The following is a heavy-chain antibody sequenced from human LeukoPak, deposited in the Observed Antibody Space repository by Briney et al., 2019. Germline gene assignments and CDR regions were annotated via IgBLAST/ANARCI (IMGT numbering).Heavy chain of an antibody. CDR2: IGSSSSSI. J-gene: IGHJ3*02. CDR3: ARETSEAFDI. CDR1: GFTFSSLS. V-gene: IGHV3-21*01. Sequence: KPGGSLRLSCAASGFTFSSLSMNWVRQAPGEGLEWVSSIGSSSSSIYYADSVKGRFTISRDNAKNSLYLQMNSLRGEDTAVYYCARETSEAFDIWGQGTMVTVSS.